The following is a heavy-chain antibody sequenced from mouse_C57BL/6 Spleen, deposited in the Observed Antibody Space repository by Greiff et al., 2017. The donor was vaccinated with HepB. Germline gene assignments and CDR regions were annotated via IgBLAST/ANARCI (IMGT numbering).Heavy chain of an antibody. CDR1: GYAFTNYL. CDR2: INPGSGGT. V-gene: IGHV1-54*01. Sequence: VHLVESGAELVRPGTSVKVSCKASGYAFTNYLIEWVKQRPGQGLEWIGVINPGSGGTNYNEKFKGKATLTADKSSSTAYMQLSSLTSEDSAVYFCANYYGSSSPFAYWGQGTLVTVSA. CDR3: ANYYGSSSPFAY. J-gene: IGHJ3*01. D-gene: IGHD1-1*01.